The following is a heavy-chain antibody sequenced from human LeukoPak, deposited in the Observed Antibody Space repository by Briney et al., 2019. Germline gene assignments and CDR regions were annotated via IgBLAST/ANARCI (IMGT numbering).Heavy chain of an antibody. CDR3: ARVPREIASI. J-gene: IGHJ3*02. Sequence: ASVKVSCKASGYTFTSYDINWVRQAPGQGLEWMGYMNPASGNTGYAQKFQGRVTMTTDTPISTAYMELSSLRSEDTAVYYCARVPREIASIWGQGTMVTVSS. D-gene: IGHD3-16*02. CDR2: MNPASGNT. CDR1: GYTFTSYD. V-gene: IGHV1-8*01.